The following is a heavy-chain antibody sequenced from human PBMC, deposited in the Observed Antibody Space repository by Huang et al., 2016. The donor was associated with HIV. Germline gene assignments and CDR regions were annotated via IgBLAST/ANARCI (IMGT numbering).Heavy chain of an antibody. CDR2: INHSVST. CDR3: ARGSGALWWSPEGYFDL. J-gene: IGHJ2*01. CDR1: GGSFTIYY. D-gene: IGHD2-21*01. Sequence: QVQLQQWGAGLLKPSETLSLTCAVYGGSFTIYYWTWIRQSPGKGLEWSGEINHSVSTHYNPSLNSRVTLSVDPSKNQFSLKLTSLTAADTAVYYCARGSGALWWSPEGYFDLWGRGTLVTVSS. V-gene: IGHV4-34*01.